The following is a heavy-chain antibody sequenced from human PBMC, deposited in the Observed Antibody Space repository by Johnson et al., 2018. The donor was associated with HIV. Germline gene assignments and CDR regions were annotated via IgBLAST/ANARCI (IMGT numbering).Heavy chain of an antibody. V-gene: IGHV3-66*01. CDR1: GFTFSNYA. Sequence: EVQLVESGGGLVKPGGSLRLSCTASGFTFSNYAIHWVRQAPGKGLEWVSVIYSGGHTYYADSVKGRFTISRDNSKNTLSLQMNSLRAEDTALYYCARVWSGSYYSNAFDIWVQGTMVTVSS. J-gene: IGHJ3*02. CDR2: IYSGGHT. CDR3: ARVWSGSYYSNAFDI. D-gene: IGHD1-26*01.